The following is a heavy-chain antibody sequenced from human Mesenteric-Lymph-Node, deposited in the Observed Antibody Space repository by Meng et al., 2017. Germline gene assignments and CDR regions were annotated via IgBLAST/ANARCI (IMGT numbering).Heavy chain of an antibody. J-gene: IGHJ4*02. CDR3: AKQALSPHFDY. Sequence: EVQLLDPGGGLVPPGGSLSLSCAASGFTCRSVARTWVRQAPGKGLEWVSAISGSGGTTYYADAVKGRFTISRDNSKNTLFLQVNSLRAEDTAVYYCAKQALSPHFDYWGQGTLVTVSS. CDR1: GFTCRSVA. CDR2: ISGSGGTT. V-gene: IGHV3-23*01.